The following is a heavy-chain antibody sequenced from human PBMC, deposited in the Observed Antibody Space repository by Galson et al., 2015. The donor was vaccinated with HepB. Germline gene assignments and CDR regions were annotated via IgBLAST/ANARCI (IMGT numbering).Heavy chain of an antibody. CDR2: ISYDGNNK. CDR1: GFTFSSYT. J-gene: IGHJ6*02. V-gene: IGHV3-30-3*01. CDR3: ARERGVGATKRYYYYGMDV. D-gene: IGHD1-26*01. Sequence: SLRLSCAASGFTFSSYTMHWVRQAPGKGLEWVAVISYDGNNKNYADSVKGRLTISRDNSKNTLYLQMYSLRPDDTAVFYCARERGVGATKRYYYYGMDVWGQGTTVTVSS.